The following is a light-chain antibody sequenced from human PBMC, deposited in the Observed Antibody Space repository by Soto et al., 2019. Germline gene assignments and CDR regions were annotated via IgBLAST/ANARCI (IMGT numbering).Light chain of an antibody. Sequence: EIVLTQSPGTLSLSPGERATLSCRASQSVSSSYLAWYQPKHGQAPRLLIYGSSSRAPGIPDRFSGSGSGTDFTRTISRLEPEDFAVYYCQQYGSSPFTFGGGTKVEIK. CDR3: QQYGSSPFT. CDR2: GSS. V-gene: IGKV3-20*01. J-gene: IGKJ4*01. CDR1: QSVSSSY.